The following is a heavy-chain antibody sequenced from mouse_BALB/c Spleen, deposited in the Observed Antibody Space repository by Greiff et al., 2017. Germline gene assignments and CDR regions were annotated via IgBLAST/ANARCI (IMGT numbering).Heavy chain of an antibody. V-gene: IGHV1-5*01. CDR1: GYTFTSYW. D-gene: IGHD1-1*01. CDR3: TRRDDYYGSSYWYFDV. J-gene: IGHJ1*01. Sequence: VQLQQSGTVLARPGASVKMSCKASGYTFTSYWMHWVKQRPGQGLEWIGAIYPGNSDTSYNQKFKGKAKLTAVTSTSTAYMELSSLTNEDSAVYYCTRRDDYYGSSYWYFDVWGAGTTVTVSS. CDR2: IYPGNSDT.